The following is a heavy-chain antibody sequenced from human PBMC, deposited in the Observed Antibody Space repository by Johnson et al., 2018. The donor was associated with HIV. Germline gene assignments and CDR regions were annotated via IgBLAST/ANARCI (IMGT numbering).Heavy chain of an antibody. CDR3: ARAGGTPFNFWSGYNREGDAFDV. J-gene: IGHJ3*01. CDR1: GFTFSSYG. Sequence: QVQLVESGGGVVQPGRSLGLSCAASGFTFSSYGMHWVRQAPGKGLEWVAVISYDGSNKYYADSVKGRFTVSRDNASQSLYLQMNSLRVEDTTVYYCARAGGTPFNFWSGYNREGDAFDVWGQGTMVTVSS. CDR2: ISYDGSNK. D-gene: IGHD3-3*01. V-gene: IGHV3-30*03.